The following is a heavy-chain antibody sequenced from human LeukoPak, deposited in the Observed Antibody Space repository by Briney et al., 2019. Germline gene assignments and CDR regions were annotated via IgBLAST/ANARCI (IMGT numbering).Heavy chain of an antibody. D-gene: IGHD1-26*01. CDR2: IRQDGSEK. Sequence: GGSLRLSCEASGFTFSSYWMSWVRQAPGKGLEWVANIRQDGSEKCYVDSVKGRFTISRDNAKNSLYLQMNSLRAEDTAVYYCARDGSGSCHYDTAFDFWGQGTLVTVSS. CDR3: ARDGSGSCHYDTAFDF. J-gene: IGHJ4*02. V-gene: IGHV3-7*01. CDR1: GFTFSSYW.